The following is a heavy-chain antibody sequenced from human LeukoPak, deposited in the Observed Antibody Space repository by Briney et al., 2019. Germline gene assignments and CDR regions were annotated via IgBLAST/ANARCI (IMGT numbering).Heavy chain of an antibody. CDR3: AKANGGSSYGYWDY. J-gene: IGHJ4*02. CDR2: IRESDGAT. D-gene: IGHD5-18*01. CDR1: GFTFSSFA. V-gene: IGHV3-23*01. Sequence: PGGSLRLSCAASGFTFSSFAMSWVRQAPGEGLEWVSTIRESDGATFYADSVKGRITISRDNSMQTLYLQMTSLRAEDTALYYCAKANGGSSYGYWDYWGQGTLVTVSS.